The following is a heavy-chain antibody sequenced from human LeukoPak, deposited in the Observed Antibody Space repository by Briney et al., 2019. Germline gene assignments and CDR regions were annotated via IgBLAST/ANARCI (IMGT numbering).Heavy chain of an antibody. CDR2: TSWNSGSI. J-gene: IGHJ4*02. Sequence: GRSLRLSCAASGFTFDDYAMHWVRQAPGKGLEWVSGTSWNSGSIGYADSVKGRFTISRDNAKNSLYLQMNSLRAEDTALYYCAKDICSGGSCFNFDCWGQGTLVTVSS. D-gene: IGHD2-15*01. V-gene: IGHV3-9*01. CDR3: AKDICSGGSCFNFDC. CDR1: GFTFDDYA.